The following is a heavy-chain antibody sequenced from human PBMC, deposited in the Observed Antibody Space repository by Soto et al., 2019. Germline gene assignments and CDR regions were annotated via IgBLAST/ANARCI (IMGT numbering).Heavy chain of an antibody. D-gene: IGHD1-26*01. CDR3: AKEYGELPPEGIYYYYGMDV. J-gene: IGHJ6*02. CDR2: ISYDGSNK. CDR1: GFTFSSYG. Sequence: ESGGGVVQPGRSLRLSCAASGFTFSSYGMHWVRQAPGKGLEWVAVISYDGSNKYYADSVKGRFTISRDNSKNTLYLQMNSLRAEDTAVYYCAKEYGELPPEGIYYYYGMDVWGQGTTVTVSS. V-gene: IGHV3-30*18.